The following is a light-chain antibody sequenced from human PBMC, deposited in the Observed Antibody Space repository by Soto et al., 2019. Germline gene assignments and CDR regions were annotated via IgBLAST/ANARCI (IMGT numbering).Light chain of an antibody. J-gene: IGKJ1*01. Sequence: IQMTQSPSSLSASVEDRVIITCRASQSISNHLNWYQQKPGKAPKLLIFAASSLQSGVPSRFSGSRSGTEFTLTISSLQPDDFATYYCQQYNSYSWTFGQGTKVDI. CDR2: AAS. CDR3: QQYNSYSWT. CDR1: QSISNH. V-gene: IGKV1-39*01.